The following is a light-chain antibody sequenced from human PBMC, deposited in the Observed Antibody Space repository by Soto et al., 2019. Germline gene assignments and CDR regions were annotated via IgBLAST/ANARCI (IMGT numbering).Light chain of an antibody. V-gene: IGLV2-14*03. CDR2: GVT. Sequence: QSALTQPTSVSGSPGQSITISCTGNHNDIGTYDYVSWYQQHPGRAPRLLIHGVTTRPSGISGRFSASKSGLTASLTISGLQPEDEADCYCSSFTSNRIYVFGPGTKVTVL. CDR3: SSFTSNRIYV. J-gene: IGLJ1*01. CDR1: HNDIGTYDY.